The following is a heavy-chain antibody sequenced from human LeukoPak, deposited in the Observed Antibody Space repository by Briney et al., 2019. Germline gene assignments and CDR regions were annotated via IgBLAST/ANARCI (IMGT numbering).Heavy chain of an antibody. Sequence: GGSLRLSCAASGLTFSSYWMSWVRQAPGKGLEWVANIKEDGSEKHYVDSVKGRFTISRDNAKNSLYLQMNSLRAEDTAVYYCARDRTRCFYWGQGTLVTVSS. J-gene: IGHJ4*02. CDR3: ARDRTRCFY. CDR2: IKEDGSEK. CDR1: GLTFSSYW. V-gene: IGHV3-7*01. D-gene: IGHD2-8*01.